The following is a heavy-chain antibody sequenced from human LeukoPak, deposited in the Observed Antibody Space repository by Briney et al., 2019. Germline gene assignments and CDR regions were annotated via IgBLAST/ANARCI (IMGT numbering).Heavy chain of an antibody. V-gene: IGHV1-46*01. CDR1: GYTFTDYN. J-gene: IGHJ6*03. Sequence: ASVKVSCKTSGYTFTDYNLHWVRQAPGQRLEWMGIIKPSGGDTSYAQTFQGRVFMTRDTSTSTVYMELSSLKSEDTAVYYCARGRLIVGSGSYYNPYYYYYMDVWGKGTTVTISS. CDR2: IKPSGGDT. CDR3: ARGRLIVGSGSYYNPYYYYYMDV. D-gene: IGHD3-10*01.